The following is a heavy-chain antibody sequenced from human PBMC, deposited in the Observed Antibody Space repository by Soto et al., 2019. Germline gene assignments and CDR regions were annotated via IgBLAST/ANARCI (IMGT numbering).Heavy chain of an antibody. CDR2: IKQDGSEK. D-gene: IGHD3-16*02. Sequence: VSLRLSCAASGFTFSSYWMSWVRQAPGKGLEWVANIKQDGSEKYYVDSVKGRFTISRDNAKNSLYLQMNSLRAEDTAVYYCSRKATGSERYIHYWGQGTRVTVSA. V-gene: IGHV3-7*03. CDR3: SRKATGSERYIHY. CDR1: GFTFSSYW. J-gene: IGHJ4*02.